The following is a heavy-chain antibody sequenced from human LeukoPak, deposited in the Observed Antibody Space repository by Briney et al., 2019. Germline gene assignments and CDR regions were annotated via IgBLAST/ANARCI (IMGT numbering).Heavy chain of an antibody. D-gene: IGHD3-22*01. V-gene: IGHV4-34*01. J-gene: IGHJ5*02. CDR3: ARDSPDYYDSSGYYRPTTT. Sequence: PSETLSLTCAVYGGSFSGYYWSWIRQPPGKGLEWIGEINHSGSTNYNPSLKSRVTISVDTSKNQFSLKLSSVTAADTAVYYCARDSPDYYDSSGYYRPTTTWGQGTLVTVSS. CDR2: INHSGST. CDR1: GGSFSGYY.